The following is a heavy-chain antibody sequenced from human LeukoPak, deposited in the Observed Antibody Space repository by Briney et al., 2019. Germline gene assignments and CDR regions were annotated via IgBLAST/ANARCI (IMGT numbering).Heavy chain of an antibody. V-gene: IGHV3-20*04. CDR2: INWNGGST. CDR3: AREDVLLWFGELLSRGTTGYYGMDV. Sequence: GGSLRLSCAASGFTFDDYGMSWVRQAPGKGLEWVSGINWNGGSTGYADSVKGRFTISRDNAKNSLYLQMNSLRAEDTALYYCAREDVLLWFGELLSRGTTGYYGMDVWGQGTTVTVSS. CDR1: GFTFDDYG. D-gene: IGHD3-10*01. J-gene: IGHJ6*02.